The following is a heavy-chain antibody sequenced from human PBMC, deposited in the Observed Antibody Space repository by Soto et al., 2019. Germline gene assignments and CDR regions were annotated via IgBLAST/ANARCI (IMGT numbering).Heavy chain of an antibody. Sequence: GASVKVSCKASRVAFSKFIVTWVRQAPGLGLEWVGGIIPIFGTANYAQKFQGRVTITADESTSTSYMEVNNLRSEDTAVYYCAKVRYSSPMGYYYGMDVWGQGTTGTVS. V-gene: IGHV1-69*13. D-gene: IGHD6-19*01. CDR1: RVAFSKFI. J-gene: IGHJ6*02. CDR3: AKVRYSSPMGYYYGMDV. CDR2: IIPIFGTA.